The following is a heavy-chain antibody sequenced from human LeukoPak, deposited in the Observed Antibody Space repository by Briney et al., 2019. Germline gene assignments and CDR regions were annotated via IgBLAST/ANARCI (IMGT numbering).Heavy chain of an antibody. Sequence: LGESLKISCRGSGYSFTTYWIGWVRQMPGKGLEWMGIIYPGDSDTRYSPSFQGQVTMSADKSINTAYLQWSSLKASDTAMYYCARSYGSGSYGGAFDIWGQGTMVTVSS. CDR3: ARSYGSGSYGGAFDI. D-gene: IGHD3-10*01. CDR2: IYPGDSDT. CDR1: GYSFTTYW. V-gene: IGHV5-51*01. J-gene: IGHJ3*02.